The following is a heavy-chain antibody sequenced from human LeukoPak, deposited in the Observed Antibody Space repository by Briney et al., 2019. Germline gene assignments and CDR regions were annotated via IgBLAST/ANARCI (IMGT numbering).Heavy chain of an antibody. Sequence: GGSLRLSCAASGFTVSSNYMSWVRQAPGKGLEWVSVIYSGGSTYYADSVKGRFTISRDNSKNTLYLQMNSLRAEDTAVYYCAGGYYYGSGSYSYMDVWGKGTTVTISS. D-gene: IGHD3-10*01. CDR1: GFTVSSNY. J-gene: IGHJ6*03. V-gene: IGHV3-53*01. CDR3: AGGYYYGSGSYSYMDV. CDR2: IYSGGST.